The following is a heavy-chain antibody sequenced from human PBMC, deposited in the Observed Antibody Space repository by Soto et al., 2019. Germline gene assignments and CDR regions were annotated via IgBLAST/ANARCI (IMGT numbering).Heavy chain of an antibody. Sequence: GALKISGKGSGYTFTDYWITWVRQMPGRGLEWMGSIHPSDSESNYSPSFQGHVTFSVDKPINTAYVQWSSLQASDTAMYYCERENFDSSGRVWGQGTLVTGSS. J-gene: IGHJ1*01. V-gene: IGHV5-10-1*01. CDR1: GYTFTDYW. CDR2: IHPSDSES. D-gene: IGHD6-19*01. CDR3: ERENFDSSGRV.